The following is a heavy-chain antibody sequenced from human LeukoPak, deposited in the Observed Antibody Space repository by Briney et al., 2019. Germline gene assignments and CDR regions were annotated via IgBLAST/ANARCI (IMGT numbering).Heavy chain of an antibody. CDR3: AREVGIPPRMVRGPCDY. V-gene: IGHV3-48*03. D-gene: IGHD3-10*01. J-gene: IGHJ4*02. CDR1: GFTFSSYE. Sequence: PGGSLRLSCAASGFTFSSYEMNWVRQAPGKGLEWVSYISSSGSTIYYADSVKGRFTISRDNAKNSLYLQMNSLRAEDTAVYYCAREVGIPPRMVRGPCDYWGQGTLVTVSS. CDR2: ISSSGSTI.